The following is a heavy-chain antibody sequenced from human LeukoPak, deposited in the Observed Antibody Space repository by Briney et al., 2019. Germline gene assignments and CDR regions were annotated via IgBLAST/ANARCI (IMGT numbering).Heavy chain of an antibody. J-gene: IGHJ5*02. D-gene: IGHD4-11*01. V-gene: IGHV3-48*03. CDR3: AKDVRSNYEA. Sequence: GGSLRLSCAASGFTFSSYEMNWVRQAPGKGLEWVSYINSDGSTIYYADSVKGRFTMSRDNSKNTLYLRMNSLRAEDTAVYYCAKDVRSNYEAWGQGTLVTVSS. CDR2: INSDGSTI. CDR1: GFTFSSYE.